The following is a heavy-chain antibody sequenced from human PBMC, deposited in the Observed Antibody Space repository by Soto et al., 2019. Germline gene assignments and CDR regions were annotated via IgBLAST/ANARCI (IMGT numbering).Heavy chain of an antibody. V-gene: IGHV3-33*01. CDR1: GFTFSSYG. CDR2: IWYDGSNK. CDR3: ARVGRGILWFGEPRGGMDV. J-gene: IGHJ6*02. D-gene: IGHD3-10*01. Sequence: GGSLRLSCAASGFTFSSYGMHWVRQAPGKGLEWVAVIWYDGSNKYYADSVKGRFTISRDNSKNTLYPQMNSLRAEDTAVYYCARVGRGILWFGEPRGGMDVWGQGTTVTVSS.